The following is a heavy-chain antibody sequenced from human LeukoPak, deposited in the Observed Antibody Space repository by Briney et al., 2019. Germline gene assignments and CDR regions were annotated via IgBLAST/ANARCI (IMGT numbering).Heavy chain of an antibody. J-gene: IGHJ4*02. V-gene: IGHV3-74*01. CDR3: ARRTGATTTGGYYFDH. CDR2: INTDGSST. D-gene: IGHD1-26*01. CDR1: GFTFSSYW. Sequence: GGSLRLSCAVSGFTFSSYWMYWVRQAPGKGLVWVSRINTDGSSTSYADSVKGRFSISRDNAKNTLDLQMNSLRADDTAVYYCARRTGATTTGGYYFDHWGQGTLVTVSS.